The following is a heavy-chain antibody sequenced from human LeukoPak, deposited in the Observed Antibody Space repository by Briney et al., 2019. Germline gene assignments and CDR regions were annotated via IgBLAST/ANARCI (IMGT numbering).Heavy chain of an antibody. CDR2: IYYSGST. J-gene: IGHJ4*02. Sequence: SETLSLTCTVSGGSISSGDYYWSWNRQHPGQGLEWIGYIYYSGSTYYNPSLNSRVTMSVDTSKNQFSLKLSSVTAADTAVYYCAKLTSVHRAFDYWGQGTLVTVSS. CDR1: GGSISSGDYY. D-gene: IGHD5-24*01. V-gene: IGHV4-31*03. CDR3: AKLTSVHRAFDY.